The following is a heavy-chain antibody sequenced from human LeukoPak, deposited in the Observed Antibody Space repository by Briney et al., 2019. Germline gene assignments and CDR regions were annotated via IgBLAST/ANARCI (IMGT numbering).Heavy chain of an antibody. V-gene: IGHV3-11*05. J-gene: IGHJ4*02. D-gene: IGHD2-2*01. CDR1: GFTFSDYY. CDR2: ISSSNRYT. Sequence: SGGSLRLSCAASGFTFSDYYMSWIRQAPGKGLEWVSYISSSNRYTNYADSVKGRFTISRDNAKNSLYLQMNSLRTEDTAVYYCAKDPLVSSQEYFDYWGQGTLVTVSS. CDR3: AKDPLVSSQEYFDY.